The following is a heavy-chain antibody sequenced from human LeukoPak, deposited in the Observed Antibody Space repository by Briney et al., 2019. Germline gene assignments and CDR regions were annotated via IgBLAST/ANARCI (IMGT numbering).Heavy chain of an antibody. CDR2: IIPIFGTA. Sequence: SVKVSCKASGGTFSSYAISWVRQAPGQGLEWMGGIIPIFGTANYAQKFQGRVTITADESTSTAYMELSSLRSEDTAAYYCARSPRVPDYYGSGSYYGYMDVWGKGTTVTISS. CDR1: GGTFSSYA. CDR3: ARSPRVPDYYGSGSYYGYMDV. J-gene: IGHJ6*03. V-gene: IGHV1-69*13. D-gene: IGHD3-10*01.